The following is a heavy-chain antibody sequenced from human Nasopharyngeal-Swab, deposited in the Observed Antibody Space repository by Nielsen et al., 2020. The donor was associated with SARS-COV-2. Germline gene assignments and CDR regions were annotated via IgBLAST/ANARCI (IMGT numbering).Heavy chain of an antibody. CDR2: ISSSSSYI. V-gene: IGHV3-21*01. CDR3: ARDWDTAMVTNYYYYMDV. D-gene: IGHD5-18*01. Sequence: GEFLKISCAASGFTFSSYSMNWVRQAPGKGLEWVSSISSSSSYIYYADSVKGRFTISRDNAKNSLYLQMNSLRAEDTAVYYCARDWDTAMVTNYYYYMDVWGKGTTVTVSS. CDR1: GFTFSSYS. J-gene: IGHJ6*03.